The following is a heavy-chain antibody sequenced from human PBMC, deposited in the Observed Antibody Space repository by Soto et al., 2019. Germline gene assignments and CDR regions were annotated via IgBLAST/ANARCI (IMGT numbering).Heavy chain of an antibody. J-gene: IGHJ6*02. CDR1: GYSFTNYW. D-gene: IGHD3-9*01. V-gene: IGHV5-51*01. CDR3: ARHSGTGYHTTHYYGMDV. Sequence: GESLKISCKASGYSFTNYWIGWLRHMPGKGLEWMGIIFPADSETTYSPSFQGQVTISADKSVTTAYLQWSSLRASDTAIYYCARHSGTGYHTTHYYGMDVRGQGTTVTVSS. CDR2: IFPADSET.